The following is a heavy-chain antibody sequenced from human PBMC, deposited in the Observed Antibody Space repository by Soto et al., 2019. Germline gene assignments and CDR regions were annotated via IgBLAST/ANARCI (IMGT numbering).Heavy chain of an antibody. CDR2: TYYRSKWYN. J-gene: IGHJ6*02. CDR3: ARDPSSGWLYYYYGMDV. V-gene: IGHV6-1*01. D-gene: IGHD6-19*01. Sequence: SATLSLNCAISGDSVSSNSAARNWIRQSPSRGLEWLGRTYYRSKWYNDYAVSVKSRITINPDTSKNQFSLQLNSVTPEDTAVYYCARDPSSGWLYYYYGMDVWGQGTTVTFSS. CDR1: GDSVSSNSAA.